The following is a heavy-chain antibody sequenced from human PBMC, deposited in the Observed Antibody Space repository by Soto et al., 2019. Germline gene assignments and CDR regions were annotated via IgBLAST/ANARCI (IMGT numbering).Heavy chain of an antibody. V-gene: IGHV3-23*01. CDR2: ISGSGGST. Sequence: GGSLRLSCAASGFTFSSYAMSWVRQAPGKGLEWVSAISGSGGSTYYADSVKGRFTISRDNSKNTLYLQMNSLRAEDTAVYYCAKDPSSGSSLYYFDYWGQGTLVTVSS. D-gene: IGHD3-10*01. J-gene: IGHJ4*02. CDR3: AKDPSSGSSLYYFDY. CDR1: GFTFSSYA.